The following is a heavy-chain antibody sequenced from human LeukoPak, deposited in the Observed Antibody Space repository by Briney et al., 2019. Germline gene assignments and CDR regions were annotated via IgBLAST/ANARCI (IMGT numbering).Heavy chain of an antibody. Sequence: PSETLSLTCTVSGGSIRSYYWSWIRQPPGKGLEWIGYIYYSGSTNYNPSLKSRVTISVDTSKNQFSLKLSSVTAADTAVYYCARVERGYCSSTSCYGSKTNDYWGQGTLVTVSS. V-gene: IGHV4-59*12. CDR2: IYYSGST. J-gene: IGHJ4*02. CDR1: GGSIRSYY. D-gene: IGHD2-2*01. CDR3: ARVERGYCSSTSCYGSKTNDY.